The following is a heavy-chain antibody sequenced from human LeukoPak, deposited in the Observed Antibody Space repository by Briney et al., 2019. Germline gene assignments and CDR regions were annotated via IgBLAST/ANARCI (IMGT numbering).Heavy chain of an antibody. CDR1: GGSIMSSSYY. J-gene: IGHJ4*02. D-gene: IGHD1-26*01. Sequence: PSETLSLTCTVSGGSIMSSSYYWGWIRQPPGKGLEWIGSIYYTGATWYNPSLTSRVTISLDTSKKQLSLRLSSVTAADTAVYYCAGQGGSYPFDYWGQGRLVTVSS. CDR2: IYYTGAT. CDR3: AGQGGSYPFDY. V-gene: IGHV4-39*01.